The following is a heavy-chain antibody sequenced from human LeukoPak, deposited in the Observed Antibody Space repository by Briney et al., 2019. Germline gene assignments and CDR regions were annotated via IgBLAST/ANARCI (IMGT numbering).Heavy chain of an antibody. CDR1: GFTFRSYS. J-gene: IGHJ4*02. Sequence: PGGSLRLSCAASGFTFRSYSMNWVRQAPGKGLEWVSAIDPSSTYIYYADSVKGRFTISRDNAKKSLYLQMDSLRAEDTAVYYCATHGYSELRYFDWSTNEWGQGTLVTVSS. V-gene: IGHV3-21*01. CDR3: ATHGYSELRYFDWSTNE. CDR2: IDPSSTYI. D-gene: IGHD3-9*01.